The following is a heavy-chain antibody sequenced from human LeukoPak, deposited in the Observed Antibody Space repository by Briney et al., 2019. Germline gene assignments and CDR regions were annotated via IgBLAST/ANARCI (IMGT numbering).Heavy chain of an antibody. J-gene: IGHJ4*02. CDR1: GFTFSSYA. V-gene: IGHV3-30*04. Sequence: GGSLRLSCAASGFTFSSYAMHWVRQAPGKGLEWVAVISYDGSNKYYADSVKGRFTISRDNSKNTLYLQMNSLRAEDTAVYYCARDSTLHAWFGELFSFWGPGTLVTVSS. D-gene: IGHD3-10*01. CDR2: ISYDGSNK. CDR3: ARDSTLHAWFGELFSF.